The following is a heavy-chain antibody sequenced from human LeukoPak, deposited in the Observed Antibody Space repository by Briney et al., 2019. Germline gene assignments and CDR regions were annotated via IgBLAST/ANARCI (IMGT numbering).Heavy chain of an antibody. V-gene: IGHV1-46*01. CDR3: ASDSSGYHYFDY. Sequence: GASVKVSCKASGYTFTSYYMHWVRQAPGQGLEWMGIINPSGGSTSYAQKFQGRVTMTRDTSTSTVYMGLSSLRSEDTAVYYCASDSSGYHYFDYWGQGTLVTVSS. CDR1: GYTFTSYY. J-gene: IGHJ4*02. CDR2: INPSGGST. D-gene: IGHD3-22*01.